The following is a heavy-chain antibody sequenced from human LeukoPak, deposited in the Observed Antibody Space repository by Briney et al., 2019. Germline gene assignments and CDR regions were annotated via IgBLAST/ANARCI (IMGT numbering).Heavy chain of an antibody. CDR3: ATGSYSDYFDY. CDR2: IYPGASDT. Sequence: LKISCKGSGYSFTNYWIDWVRQMPGKALNWMGIIYPGASDTRYSPSFQGQVSIAADKSIGTAYLQWSSLKASDTAMYYCATGSYSDYFDYWGKGTLVTVSS. J-gene: IGHJ4*02. V-gene: IGHV5-51*01. CDR1: GYSFTNYW. D-gene: IGHD3-10*01.